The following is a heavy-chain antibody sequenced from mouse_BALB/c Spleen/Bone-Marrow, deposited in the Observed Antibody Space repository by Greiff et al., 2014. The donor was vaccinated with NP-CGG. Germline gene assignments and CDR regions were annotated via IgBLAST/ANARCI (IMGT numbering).Heavy chain of an antibody. CDR1: GYTFTRYV. CDR2: INPYNEGS. Sequence: EVQLQQSGPELVKPGASVKMSCKASGYTFTRYVIHWVRQKPGQGLDWIGNINPYNEGSKYNEKFKGEATLTSDKSSHTAYMELSSLTSDDSAVYYCARERDYGDYFDYWGQGTTLTVSS. D-gene: IGHD1-1*01. V-gene: IGHV1-14*01. CDR3: ARERDYGDYFDY. J-gene: IGHJ2*01.